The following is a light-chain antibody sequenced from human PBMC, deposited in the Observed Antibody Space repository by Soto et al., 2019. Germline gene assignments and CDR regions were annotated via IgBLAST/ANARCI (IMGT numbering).Light chain of an antibody. CDR2: HAS. CDR3: QQYYGLPPLT. Sequence: DIQMTQSPSSLSASIGCRFTITCQGSQNITNNLSWYQQKPAKAPNLLIYHASKLAKGVTSRFSGSGSATDFSFIITSLQSEDLAKYYCQQYYGLPPLTFGQGTRLEIK. J-gene: IGKJ5*01. V-gene: IGKV1-33*01. CDR1: QNITNN.